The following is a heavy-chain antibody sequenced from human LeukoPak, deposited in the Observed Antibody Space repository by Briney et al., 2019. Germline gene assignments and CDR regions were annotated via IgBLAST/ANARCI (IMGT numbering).Heavy chain of an antibody. J-gene: IGHJ4*02. D-gene: IGHD4-11*01. CDR3: ARGDRHDYHHDY. V-gene: IGHV3-23*01. CDR2: ISGSGGST. CDR1: GFTFSSYA. Sequence: PGGSLRLSCAASGFTFSSYAMSWVRQAPGKGLEWVSAISGSGGSTYYADSVKGRFTISRDNAKNSLYLQMNSLRAEDTAVYYCARGDRHDYHHDYWGQGTLVTVSS.